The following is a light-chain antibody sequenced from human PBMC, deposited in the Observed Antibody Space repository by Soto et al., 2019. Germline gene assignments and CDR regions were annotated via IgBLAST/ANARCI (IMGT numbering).Light chain of an antibody. CDR2: DAS. J-gene: IGKJ3*01. CDR3: QQLSNWPRGGFN. Sequence: EIVLTQSPATLSLSPGERATLSCRASQSVSSYLAWYQQKPGQAHRLLIYDASNRATGIPARFSGSGSGTDFTLTISSLEPEDFAVYYCQQLSNWPRGGFNFGPGTKVDIK. CDR1: QSVSSY. V-gene: IGKV3-11*01.